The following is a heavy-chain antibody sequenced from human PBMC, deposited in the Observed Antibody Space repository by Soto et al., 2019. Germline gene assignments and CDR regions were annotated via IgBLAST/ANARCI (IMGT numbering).Heavy chain of an antibody. Sequence: EVQLLESGGGLVQPGGSLRLSCAASGFTFSNYVMNWVRQAPGKGLEWVSTISYSADKTFYADSVKGRFTISRDNSKNVLSLEMNSLRAEDTAIYFCAKGSIEYSASVDNWGQGTLVLVSS. V-gene: IGHV3-23*01. CDR3: AKGSIEYSASVDN. CDR1: GFTFSNYV. D-gene: IGHD5-12*01. J-gene: IGHJ4*02. CDR2: ISYSADKT.